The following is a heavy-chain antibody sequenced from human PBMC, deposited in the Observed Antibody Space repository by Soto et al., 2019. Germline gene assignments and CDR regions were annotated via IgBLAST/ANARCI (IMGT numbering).Heavy chain of an antibody. V-gene: IGHV1-46*01. CDR1: GGTFSSYA. D-gene: IGHD5-18*01. J-gene: IGHJ4*02. CDR3: ARALYSYGNLDY. CDR2: INPSGGST. Sequence: KSLGASVKVSCKASGGTFSSYAISWVRQAPGQGLEWMGGINPSGGSTSYAQKFQGRVTMTRDTSTSTVYMELSSLRSEDTAVYYCARALYSYGNLDYWGQGTLVTVSS.